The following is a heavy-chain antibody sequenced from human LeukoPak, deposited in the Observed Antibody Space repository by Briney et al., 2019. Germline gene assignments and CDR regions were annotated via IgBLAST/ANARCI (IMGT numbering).Heavy chain of an antibody. CDR3: ARRSRIFDY. Sequence: SETLSLTCTVSGSSIRTYTHWGWIRQPPGKGLEWIGEINHSGSTNYNPSLKSRVTISVDTSKNQFSLKLSSVTAADTAVYYCARRSRIFDYWGQGTLVTVSS. CDR2: INHSGST. CDR1: GSSIRTYTH. V-gene: IGHV4-34*01. J-gene: IGHJ4*02.